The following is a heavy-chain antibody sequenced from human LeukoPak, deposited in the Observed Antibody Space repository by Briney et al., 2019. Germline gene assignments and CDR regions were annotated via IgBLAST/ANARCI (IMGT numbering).Heavy chain of an antibody. CDR2: MNPNSGNT. V-gene: IGHV1-8*01. J-gene: IGHJ4*02. Sequence: ASVPVSCKASGYTFPSYDINWVRQATGQGLEWMGWMNPNSGNTGYAQKFQGRVTMTRNTSMSTAYMELSSLRSEDTAVYYCARGRGKAYCGGDCYPDCWGQGTLVTVSS. D-gene: IGHD2-21*02. CDR3: ARGRGKAYCGGDCYPDC. CDR1: GYTFPSYD.